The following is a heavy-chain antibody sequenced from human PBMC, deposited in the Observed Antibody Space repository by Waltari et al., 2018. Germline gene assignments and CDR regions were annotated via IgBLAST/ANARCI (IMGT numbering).Heavy chain of an antibody. CDR1: HYSISNGSY. J-gene: IGHJ3*02. CDR3: AMVGHCSGGSCPNDAFDT. Sequence: QVQLQESGPGLAKPSETLSLTCTVSHYSISNGSYWGWLRQPPGKGLEWIASIYHTGSTYSSPSLRRRVSISIDTAMSQLSLRLSSVTAADTADYYCAMVGHCSGGSCPNDAFDTWGPGTSVTV. CDR2: IYHTGST. V-gene: IGHV4-38-2*02. D-gene: IGHD2-15*01.